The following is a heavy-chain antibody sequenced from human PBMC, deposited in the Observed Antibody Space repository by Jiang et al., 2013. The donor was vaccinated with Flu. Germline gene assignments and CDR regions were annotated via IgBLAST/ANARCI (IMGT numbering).Heavy chain of an antibody. Sequence: GAEVKKPGSSVKVSCKASGDSFSSYAINWVRQAPGQGLEWMGRIMPIFGTTNYAQKFQGRVTITADESTTTAYMELDSLTSEDTAVYYCARDTSGYCTAWFTHWGQGTLVTVSS. CDR2: IMPIFGTT. CDR1: GDSFSSYA. V-gene: IGHV1-69*01. J-gene: IGHJ5*02. D-gene: IGHD2-8*02. CDR3: ARDTSGYCTAWFTH.